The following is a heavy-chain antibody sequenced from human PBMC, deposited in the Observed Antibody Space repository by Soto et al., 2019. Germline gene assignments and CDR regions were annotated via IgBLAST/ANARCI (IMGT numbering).Heavy chain of an antibody. CDR1: GFRFSSYA. CDR2: ISGSGGST. D-gene: IGHD2-15*01. CDR3: AKDEYDARGGAPSHY. J-gene: IGHJ4*01. Sequence: GGSLSLSCEASGFRFSSYAMTWVRQTPGKGLDWVSSISGSGGSTNYADSVKGRFIISRDNSKNTVYLQMNILRAEDTAVYFCAKDEYDARGGAPSHYWGHGTLVTVSS. V-gene: IGHV3-23*01.